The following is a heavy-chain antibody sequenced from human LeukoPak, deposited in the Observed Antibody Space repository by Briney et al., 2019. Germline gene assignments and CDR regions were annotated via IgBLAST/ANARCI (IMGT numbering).Heavy chain of an antibody. CDR3: ARLGGYYDPFDY. CDR2: TYTIGIT. CDR1: GGSLSISY. Sequence: ETLSLPCTVSGGSLSISYWRCVPPPPGRGLEGIGYTYTIGITKYTPSLKSRVTMSEDTSKIQFSLKLSSVTAADTAVYYCARLGGYYDPFDYWGQGTLVTVSS. D-gene: IGHD3-22*01. V-gene: IGHV4-4*09. J-gene: IGHJ4*01.